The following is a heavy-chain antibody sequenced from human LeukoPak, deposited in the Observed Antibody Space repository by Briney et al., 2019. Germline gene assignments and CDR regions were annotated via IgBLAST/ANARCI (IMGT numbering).Heavy chain of an antibody. Sequence: GGSLRLSCAASGFTFGIYAMNWVRQAPGKGLEGVSYIGPSGSNIYYADSVKGRFTISRDNAKNSLYLQMNSLRAEDTAVYYCAELGITMIGGVWGKGTTVTISS. CDR3: AELGITMIGGV. J-gene: IGHJ6*04. CDR2: IGPSGSNI. V-gene: IGHV3-48*03. D-gene: IGHD3-10*02. CDR1: GFTFGIYA.